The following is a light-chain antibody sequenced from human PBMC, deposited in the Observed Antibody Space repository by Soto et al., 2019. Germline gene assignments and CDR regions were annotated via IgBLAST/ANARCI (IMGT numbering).Light chain of an antibody. CDR3: QQYDNLPIT. J-gene: IGKJ5*01. Sequence: DIQMTQSPSSLSASVVDRVTMTCQASQDISNYLNWYQQKPGKAPKLLIYDASNLETGVPSRFSGSGSATDFTFTISSLQPEDIATYYCQQYDNLPITFGQGTRLEI. CDR2: DAS. V-gene: IGKV1-33*01. CDR1: QDISNY.